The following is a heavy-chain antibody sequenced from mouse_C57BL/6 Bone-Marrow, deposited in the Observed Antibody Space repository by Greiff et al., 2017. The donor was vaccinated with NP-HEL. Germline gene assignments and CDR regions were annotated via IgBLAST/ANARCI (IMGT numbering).Heavy chain of an antibody. CDR2: FHPYNDDP. Sequence: QVQLQQSGAELVKPGASVKMSCKASGFTFTTYPIEWMKQNHGKSLEWIGNFHPYNDDPKYTAKFKGKATLTVEQSSITVYLELSRLTSDDSAVDYCARGGLFDYWGQGTTLTVSS. J-gene: IGHJ2*01. V-gene: IGHV1-47*01. CDR3: ARGGLFDY. D-gene: IGHD3-1*01. CDR1: GFTFTTYP.